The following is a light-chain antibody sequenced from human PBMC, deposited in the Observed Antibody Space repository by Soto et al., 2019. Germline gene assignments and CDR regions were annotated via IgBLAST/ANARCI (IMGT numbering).Light chain of an antibody. V-gene: IGKV3-15*01. CDR3: QQYDDWPS. J-gene: IGKJ1*01. CDR2: GAY. Sequence: EIVLTQSPGTLSLSPGERATLSCRASQSISSGDVAWYQHNPGHTPRLLIVGAYTRASGIPGRGSGSGSGTEFTLTIISLQSEDFAVYYCQQYDDWPSFGQGTKVDIK. CDR1: QSISSGD.